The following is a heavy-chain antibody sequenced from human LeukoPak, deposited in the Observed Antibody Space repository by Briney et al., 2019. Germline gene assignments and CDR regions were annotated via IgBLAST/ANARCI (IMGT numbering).Heavy chain of an antibody. CDR3: ASDMSPCSAGACYSYY. D-gene: IGHD2-15*01. V-gene: IGHV3-21*01. CDR2: ISLSSTYI. Sequence: GGSLRLSCAASGFTFSTYSMNWVRQAPGKGLEWVSSISLSSTYIYYADSVKGRFTISRDNAKNSLYLQMSSLRAEDTAMYYCASDMSPCSAGACYSYYWGQGTLVTVSS. CDR1: GFTFSTYS. J-gene: IGHJ4*02.